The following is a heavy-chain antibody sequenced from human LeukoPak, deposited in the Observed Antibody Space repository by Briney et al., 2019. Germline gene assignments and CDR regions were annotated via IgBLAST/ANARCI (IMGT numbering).Heavy chain of an antibody. J-gene: IGHJ5*02. CDR1: GGSFSGYY. V-gene: IGHV4-34*01. D-gene: IGHD6-6*01. Sequence: SETLSLTCAVYGGSFSGYYWSWIRQPPGKGLEWIGEINHSGSTNYNPSLKSRVTISVDTSKNQFSLKLSSVTAADTAVYYCARVILPYSSSSRFDPWGQGTLVTVSS. CDR3: ARVILPYSSSSRFDP. CDR2: INHSGST.